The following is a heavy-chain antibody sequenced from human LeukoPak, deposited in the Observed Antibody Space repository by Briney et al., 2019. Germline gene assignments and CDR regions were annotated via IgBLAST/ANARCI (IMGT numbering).Heavy chain of an antibody. V-gene: IGHV3-23*01. CDR3: AAGGYANWFDP. CDR1: GFKFSTYV. D-gene: IGHD5-12*01. Sequence: PGGSLRLSCAASGFKFSTYVMSWLRQAPGKGLEWVSSINHSGDTTDYADSVKGRVTISRDNSKNTLYVQMKRLRVEDTAVYYCAAGGYANWFDPWGQGTLVTVSS. CDR2: INHSGDTT. J-gene: IGHJ5*02.